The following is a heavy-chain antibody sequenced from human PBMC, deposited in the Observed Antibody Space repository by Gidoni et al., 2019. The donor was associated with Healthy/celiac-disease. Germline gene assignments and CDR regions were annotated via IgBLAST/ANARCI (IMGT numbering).Heavy chain of an antibody. J-gene: IGHJ5*02. Sequence: QVQLVQSGAEVNKPGSSVKVSCKASGGTFSSYAISWVRQAPGQGLEWMGGIIPIFGTANYAQKFQGRVTITADESTSTAYMELSSLRSEDTAVYYCAGGYCSSTSCPSSTGFDPWGQGTLVTVSS. CDR3: AGGYCSSTSCPSSTGFDP. V-gene: IGHV1-69*01. D-gene: IGHD2-2*01. CDR1: GGTFSSYA. CDR2: IIPIFGTA.